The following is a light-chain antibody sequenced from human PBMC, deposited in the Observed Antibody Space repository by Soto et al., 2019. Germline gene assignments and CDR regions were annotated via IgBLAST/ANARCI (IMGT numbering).Light chain of an antibody. CDR3: QQYYDSPLT. V-gene: IGKV4-1*01. J-gene: IGKJ4*01. Sequence: DIVMTQSPDSLAVSLGERATINCKSSQSILSSADNKNYLAWYQQTPGQPPRLLIYSSSTRESGVPDRFSGSGSGTDFTLTISNLRAEDVSVYYCQQYYDSPLTFGGGTKVEIK. CDR2: SSS. CDR1: QSILSSADNKNY.